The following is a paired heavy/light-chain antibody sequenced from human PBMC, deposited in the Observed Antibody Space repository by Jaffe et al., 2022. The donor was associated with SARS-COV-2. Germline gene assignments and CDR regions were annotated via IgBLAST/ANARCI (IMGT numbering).Light chain of an antibody. Sequence: SYELTQPPSVSVSPGQTARITCSGDALPKQYAYWYQQKPGQAPVLVIYKDSERPSGIPERFSGSSSGTTVTLTISGVQAEDEADYYCQSADSSGTVVFGGGTKLTVL. CDR3: QSADSSGTVV. CDR1: ALPKQY. J-gene: IGLJ2*01. CDR2: KDS. V-gene: IGLV3-25*03.
Heavy chain of an antibody. D-gene: IGHD3-3*01. J-gene: IGHJ6*02. CDR3: ARGGELRFLEWLDGSYYGMDV. Sequence: QVQLVQSGAEVKKPGASVKVSCKASGYTFTSYAMHWVRQAPGQRLEWMGWINAGNGNTKYSQKFQGRVTITRDTSASTAYMELSSLRSEDTAVYYCARGGELRFLEWLDGSYYGMDVWGQGTTVTVSS. V-gene: IGHV1-3*01. CDR2: INAGNGNT. CDR1: GYTFTSYA.